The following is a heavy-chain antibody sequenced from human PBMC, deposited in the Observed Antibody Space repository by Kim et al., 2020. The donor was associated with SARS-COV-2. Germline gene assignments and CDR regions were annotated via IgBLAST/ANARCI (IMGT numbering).Heavy chain of an antibody. V-gene: IGHV1-18*01. Sequence: ASVKVACKTSGYPFSSFAITWVRQAPGQGLEWMGWISGLNSNANYTEKFQGRLTMTADITTSTAYMDLRSLRSDDTAVSYCARSMFDYSWGTSLKKEDAWGRGTLLTVTS. J-gene: IGHJ1*01. CDR3: ARSMFDYSWGTSLKKEDA. CDR2: ISGLNSNA. CDR1: GYPFSSFA. D-gene: IGHD3-16*01.